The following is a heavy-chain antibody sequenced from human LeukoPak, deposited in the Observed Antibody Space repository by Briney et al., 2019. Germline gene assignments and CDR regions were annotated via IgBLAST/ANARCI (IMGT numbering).Heavy chain of an antibody. CDR2: IWYDGSNK. D-gene: IGHD3-9*01. J-gene: IGHJ4*02. CDR1: GFTFSSYG. Sequence: GGSLRLSCAASGFTFSSYGMHWVRQAPGKGLEWVAVIWYDGSNKYYADSVKGRFTISRDNSKNTQYLQMNSLRAEDTAVYYCAKSRYYDILTGYYDYWGQGTLVTVSS. CDR3: AKSRYYDILTGYYDY. V-gene: IGHV3-33*06.